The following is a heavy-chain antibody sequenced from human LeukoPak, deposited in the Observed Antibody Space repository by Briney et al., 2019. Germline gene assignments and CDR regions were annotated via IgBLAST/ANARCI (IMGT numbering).Heavy chain of an antibody. J-gene: IGHJ4*02. CDR1: GFTFSSYS. D-gene: IGHD4-17*01. Sequence: KAGGSLRLSCAASGFTFSSYSMNWVRQAPGKGLEWVSSISSSSSYIYYADSVKGRFTISRDNAKNTLYLQMNSLRAEDTAVYYCAREPEYGDYESKGFDYWGQGTLVTVSS. CDR2: ISSSSSYI. CDR3: AREPEYGDYESKGFDY. V-gene: IGHV3-21*01.